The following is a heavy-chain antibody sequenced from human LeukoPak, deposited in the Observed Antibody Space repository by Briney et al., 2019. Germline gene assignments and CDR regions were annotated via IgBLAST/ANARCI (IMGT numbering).Heavy chain of an antibody. CDR3: ARRVSSHARPPTPSDAFDI. CDR2: TSYSVST. D-gene: IGHD6-13*01. V-gene: IGHV4-59*01. Sequence: PSETLSLTCTVSGASISSYYWSWVRPPPGKGLEWIGYTSYSVSTNYNPSPKSRVTISVDTSKNQFSLKLSSVTAADTAVYYCARRVSSHARPPTPSDAFDIWGQGTMVTVSS. CDR1: GASISSYY. J-gene: IGHJ3*02.